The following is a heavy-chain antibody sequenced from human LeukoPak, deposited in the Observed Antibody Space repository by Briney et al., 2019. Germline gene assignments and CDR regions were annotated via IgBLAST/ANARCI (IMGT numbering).Heavy chain of an antibody. CDR1: GGTFSSYA. J-gene: IGHJ4*02. V-gene: IGHV1-69*01. CDR2: IIPIFGTA. Sequence: SVKVSCKASGGTFSSYAISWVRQAPGQGLEWMGGIIPIFGTANYAQKFQGRVTITADESTSTAYMELSSLRSEDTAVYYCATLGYCSGGSCYTVDYWGQGTLTTVSS. CDR3: ATLGYCSGGSCYTVDY. D-gene: IGHD2-15*01.